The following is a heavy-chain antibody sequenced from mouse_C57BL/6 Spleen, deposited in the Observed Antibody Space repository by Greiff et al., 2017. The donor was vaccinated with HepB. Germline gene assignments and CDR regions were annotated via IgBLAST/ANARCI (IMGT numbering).Heavy chain of an antibody. CDR2: INPSTGGT. CDR3: ARSGDYSYYAMDY. V-gene: IGHV1-42*01. Sequence: EVQLQESGPELVKPGASVKISCKASGYSFTGYYMNWVKQSPEKSLEWIGEINPSTGGTTYNQKFKAKATLTVDKSSSTAYMQLKSLTSEDSAVYYCARSGDYSYYAMDYWGQGTSVTVSS. J-gene: IGHJ4*01. D-gene: IGHD1-1*01. CDR1: GYSFTGYY.